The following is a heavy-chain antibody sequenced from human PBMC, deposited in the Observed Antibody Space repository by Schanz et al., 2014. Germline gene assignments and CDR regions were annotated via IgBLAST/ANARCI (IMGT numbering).Heavy chain of an antibody. CDR3: ANNWNLDY. Sequence: EVQLLESGGGLVQPGGSLRLSCAASEFTFSTDAMTWVRQAPGMGLEWVSAISGRDGSTYYADSVRGRFTISRDNSKNTLYLQMNSLRAEDTAVYYCANNWNLDYWGQGTLVTVSS. V-gene: IGHV3-23*01. CDR2: ISGRDGST. J-gene: IGHJ4*02. D-gene: IGHD1-20*01. CDR1: EFTFSTDA.